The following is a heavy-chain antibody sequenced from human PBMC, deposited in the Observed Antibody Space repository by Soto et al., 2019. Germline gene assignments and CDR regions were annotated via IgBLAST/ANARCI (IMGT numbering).Heavy chain of an antibody. CDR3: ARVVVPAARGWFDP. V-gene: IGHV3-7*01. CDR1: GFPFSSYW. D-gene: IGHD2-2*01. CDR2: IKQDGSEK. J-gene: IGHJ5*02. Sequence: GGSLRLSCAASGFPFSSYWMSWVRQAPGKGLEWVANIKQDGSEKYYVDSVKGRFTISRDNAKNSLYLQMNSLRAEDTAVYYCARVVVPAARGWFDPWGQGTLVTVSS.